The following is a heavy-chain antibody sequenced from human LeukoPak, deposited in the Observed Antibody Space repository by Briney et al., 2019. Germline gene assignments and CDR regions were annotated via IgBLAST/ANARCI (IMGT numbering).Heavy chain of an antibody. CDR2: IKQGGSEK. V-gene: IGHV3-7*01. D-gene: IGHD5-12*01. CDR3: ARGISGYDLDY. J-gene: IGHJ4*02. CDR1: GFTFSSYW. Sequence: GSLRLSCAASGFTFSSYWMSWVRQAPGKGLEWVANIKQGGSEKYYVDSVKGRFTISRDNAKNSLYLQMNSLGAEDMAVYYCARGISGYDLDYWGQGTLVTVSS.